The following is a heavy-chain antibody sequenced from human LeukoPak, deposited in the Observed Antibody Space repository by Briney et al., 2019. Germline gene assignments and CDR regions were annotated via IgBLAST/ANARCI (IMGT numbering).Heavy chain of an antibody. D-gene: IGHD2-21*02. V-gene: IGHV3-33*01. CDR2: IWYDGSNK. J-gene: IGHJ4*02. CDR3: ARDLYCGGDCYYFDY. CDR1: GFTFSSYG. Sequence: GGSLRLSCAASGFTFSSYGMHWVRQAPGKGLEWVAVIWYDGSNKYYADSVKGRFTISRDNSKNTLYLQMNSLRGEDTAVYFCARDLYCGGDCYYFDYWGQGTLVTVSS.